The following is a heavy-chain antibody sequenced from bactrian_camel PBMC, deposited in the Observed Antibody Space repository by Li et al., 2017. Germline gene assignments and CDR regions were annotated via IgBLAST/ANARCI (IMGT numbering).Heavy chain of an antibody. V-gene: IGHV3S26*01. CDR2: IAPDGDT. CDR3: AAYPGRVKPGPHDYS. J-gene: IGHJ4*01. D-gene: IGHD2*01. CDR1: GFTFSSYY. Sequence: QVQLVESGGGLVQPGGSLRLSCAASGFTFSSYYMSWVCQAPGKGLEWVAAIAPDGDTSYGDDVKGRFTISKDNAKNTLYLAMNNLKPEDTAIYYCAAYPGRVKPGPHDYSWGQGTQVTVS.